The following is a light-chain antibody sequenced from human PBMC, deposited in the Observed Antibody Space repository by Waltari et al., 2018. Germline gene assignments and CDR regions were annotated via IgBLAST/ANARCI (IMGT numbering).Light chain of an antibody. J-gene: IGKJ1*01. CDR2: GAS. CDR1: QSVRNN. V-gene: IGKV3-15*01. Sequence: EIVMTQSPATLSVSPGERATLSCRASQSVRNNLVWYQQKPGQAPRLHIYGASTRVTGIPARFSGSGSGTEFTLTISSLQSEDFAVYYCQQYNNWPPWTFGQGNKVEIK. CDR3: QQYNNWPPWT.